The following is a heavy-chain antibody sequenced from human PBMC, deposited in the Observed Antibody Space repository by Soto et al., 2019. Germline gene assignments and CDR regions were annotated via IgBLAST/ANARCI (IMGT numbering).Heavy chain of an antibody. CDR3: ARSEATGLHY. CDR2: IYYSGTT. D-gene: IGHD1-26*01. J-gene: IGHJ4*02. V-gene: IGHV4-59*01. Sequence: SETLSLTCTVSGASISSYYWGWIRQPPGKGLEWIAYIYYSGTTNYNPSLQSRATISLDMSKNQFSLDLRSVTAADTAVYYCARSEATGLHYWGQGTLVTVS. CDR1: GASISSYY.